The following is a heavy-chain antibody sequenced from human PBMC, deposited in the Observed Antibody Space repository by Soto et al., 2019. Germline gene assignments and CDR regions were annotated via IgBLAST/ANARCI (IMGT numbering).Heavy chain of an antibody. CDR3: ARRGYYAISAFDI. CDR2: IYYSGST. J-gene: IGHJ3*02. D-gene: IGHD2-8*01. CDR1: GGSISSSSYY. V-gene: IGHV4-39*01. Sequence: TSETLSLTCTVSGGSISSSSYYWGWIRQPPGKGVEWIGSIYYSGSTYYNPSLKSRVTISVDTSKNQFSLKLSSVTAADTAVYYCARRGYYAISAFDIWGQGTMVTVSS.